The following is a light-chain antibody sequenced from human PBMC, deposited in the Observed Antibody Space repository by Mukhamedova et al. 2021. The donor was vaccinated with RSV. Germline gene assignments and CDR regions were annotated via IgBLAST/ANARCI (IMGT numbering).Light chain of an antibody. Sequence: WYQRRVHGKAPKLLIYAASSLQTGVPSRFSGSGYGTDFTLTISSLQPEDFATYYFLQDATYPLTFGGGTRVEVK. J-gene: IGKJ4*01. V-gene: IGKV1-6*01. CDR3: LQDATYPLT. CDR2: AAS.